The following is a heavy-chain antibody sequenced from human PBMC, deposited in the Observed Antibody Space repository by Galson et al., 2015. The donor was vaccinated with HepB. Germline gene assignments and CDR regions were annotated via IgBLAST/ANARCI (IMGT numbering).Heavy chain of an antibody. Sequence: SLRLSCAASGFTFSNAWMSWVRQAPGKGLEWVGRIKSKTDGGTTDYAAPVKGRFTISRDDSKNTLYLQMSSLKTEDTAVYYCTTGATRRITMRPKNMDVWGKGTTVTVSS. CDR2: IKSKTDGGTT. J-gene: IGHJ6*03. V-gene: IGHV3-15*01. CDR1: GFTFSNAW. D-gene: IGHD3-3*01. CDR3: TTGATRRITMRPKNMDV.